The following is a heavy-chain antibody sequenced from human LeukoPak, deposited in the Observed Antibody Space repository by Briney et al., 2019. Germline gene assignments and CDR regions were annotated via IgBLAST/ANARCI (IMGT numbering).Heavy chain of an antibody. CDR2: IYHSGST. V-gene: IGHV4-38-2*01. CDR3: ATSRDYYSTGYYFAAFHM. CDR1: GYSIISGYY. D-gene: IGHD3-22*01. J-gene: IGHJ3*02. Sequence: SETLSLTCAVSGYSIISGYYWGWVRQPPGQALEWIASIYHSGSTYYNPSLIGRVSLSLDTFTNEFSLKLTSVTAADTAIYYCATSRDYYSTGYYFAAFHMWGQGTMVTVSS.